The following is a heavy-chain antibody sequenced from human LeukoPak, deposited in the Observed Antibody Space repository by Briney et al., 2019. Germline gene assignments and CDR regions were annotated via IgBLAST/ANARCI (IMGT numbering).Heavy chain of an antibody. CDR1: GGSISTYNW. V-gene: IGHV4-4*02. CDR2: INHSGST. CDR3: ARGLRYYYDSSGYYGGYYYYYMDV. J-gene: IGHJ6*03. D-gene: IGHD3-22*01. Sequence: SGTLSLTCAVSGGSISTYNWWSWVRQPPEKGLEWIGEINHSGSTNYNPSLKSRVTISVDTSKNQFSLKLSSVTAADTAVYYCARGLRYYYDSSGYYGGYYYYYMDVWGKGTTVTVSS.